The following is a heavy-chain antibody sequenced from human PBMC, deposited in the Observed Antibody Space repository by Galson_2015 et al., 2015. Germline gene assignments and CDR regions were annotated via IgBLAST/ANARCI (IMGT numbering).Heavy chain of an antibody. CDR1: GFTFSSYA. Sequence: SLRLSCAASGFTFSSYAMHWVRQAPGKGLEWVAVISYDGSNKYYADSVKGRFTISRDNSKNTLYLQMNSLRAEDTAVYYCARDDYGDYVGDEGMDYWGQGTLVTVSS. CDR3: ARDDYGDYVGDEGMDY. J-gene: IGHJ4*02. D-gene: IGHD4-17*01. CDR2: ISYDGSNK. V-gene: IGHV3-30*01.